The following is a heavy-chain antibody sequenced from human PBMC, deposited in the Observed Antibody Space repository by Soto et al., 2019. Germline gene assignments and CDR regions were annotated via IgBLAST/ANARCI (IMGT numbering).Heavy chain of an antibody. CDR3: AKDRVRAVALTPRASWFDP. V-gene: IGHV3-23*01. J-gene: IGHJ5*02. CDR2: ISGSGGST. Sequence: PGGSLRLSCAASGFTFSSYAMSWVRQAPGKGLEWVSAISGSGGSTYYADSVKGRFTISRDNSKNTLYLQMNSLRAEDTAVYYCAKDRVRAVALTPRASWFDPWGQGTLVTVSS. CDR1: GFTFSSYA. D-gene: IGHD3-10*02.